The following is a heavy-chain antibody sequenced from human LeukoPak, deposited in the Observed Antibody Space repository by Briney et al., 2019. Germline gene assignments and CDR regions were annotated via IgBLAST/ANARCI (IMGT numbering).Heavy chain of an antibody. CDR1: GFTFSSYE. V-gene: IGHV3-48*03. CDR2: ISSSGSTI. Sequence: GGSLRLSCAASGFTFSSYEMNWVRQAPGKGLEWVSYISSSGSTIYYADSVKGRFTISRDNAKNSLYLQMNSLRAEDTAVYYCASQTRYCSSTSCAFDYWGQGTLVTVSS. D-gene: IGHD2-2*01. J-gene: IGHJ4*02. CDR3: ASQTRYCSSTSCAFDY.